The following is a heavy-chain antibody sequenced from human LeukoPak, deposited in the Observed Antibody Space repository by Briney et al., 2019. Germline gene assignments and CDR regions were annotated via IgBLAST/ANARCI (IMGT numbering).Heavy chain of an antibody. Sequence: ASVKVSCKASGYTFRDYGISWVRQAPGQGLEWTAWISIYNGDRKYADNLQGRVTVTKDTSTSTAYMELRSLRPDDTAVYYCAREAVIVPGVAYYYNGMDVWGQGTTLTVSS. CDR2: ISIYNGDR. D-gene: IGHD2-2*01. CDR3: AREAVIVPGVAYYYNGMDV. J-gene: IGHJ6*02. CDR1: GYTFRDYG. V-gene: IGHV1-18*01.